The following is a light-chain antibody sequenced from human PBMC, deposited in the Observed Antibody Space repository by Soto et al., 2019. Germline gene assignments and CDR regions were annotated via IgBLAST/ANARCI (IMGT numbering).Light chain of an antibody. CDR1: SSNIGSNT. CDR3: AAWDDSLF. Sequence: QSVLTQPPSASGTPGQRVTISCSGSSSNIGSNTVNWYQQLPGTAPKLLIYSNNQRPSGVPDRFSGSKSGTSASLAISGLQSEDEADYYCAAWDDSLFFGPGTKVTVL. V-gene: IGLV1-44*01. CDR2: SNN. J-gene: IGLJ1*01.